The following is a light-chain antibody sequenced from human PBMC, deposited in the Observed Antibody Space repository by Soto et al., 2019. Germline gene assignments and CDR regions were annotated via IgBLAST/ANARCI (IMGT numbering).Light chain of an antibody. V-gene: IGKV1-9*01. J-gene: IGKJ1*01. Sequence: IQLTQSPSSLSASVGDRVTVTCRASQGIGTYLVWYQQKSGKAPTVLIYASSTLQTGVPSRFSGSGSGTDFYLTISSLHPQDVATYYCLQVDSYPRTFGQGTKVEIK. CDR2: ASS. CDR1: QGIGTY. CDR3: LQVDSYPRT.